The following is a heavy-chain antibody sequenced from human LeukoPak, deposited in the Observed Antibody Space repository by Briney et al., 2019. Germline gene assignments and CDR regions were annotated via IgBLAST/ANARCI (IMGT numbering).Heavy chain of an antibody. CDR2: INPNSGGT. CDR1: GYTFTGYY. J-gene: IGHJ5*02. CDR3: ARVSCSGGSCYSIGSFDP. D-gene: IGHD2-15*01. V-gene: IGHV1-2*02. Sequence: GASVKVSCKASGYTFTGYYMHWVRQAPGQGLEWMGWINPNSGGTNYAQKFQGRVTMTRDTSISTAYMELSRLRSDDTAVYYCARVSCSGGSCYSIGSFDPWGQGTLVTVSS.